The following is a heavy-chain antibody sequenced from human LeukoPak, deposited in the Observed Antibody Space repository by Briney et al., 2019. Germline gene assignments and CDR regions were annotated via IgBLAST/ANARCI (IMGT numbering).Heavy chain of an antibody. V-gene: IGHV1-8*01. CDR3: ARKNYCSGGSCYSRGWFDP. D-gene: IGHD2-15*01. CDR2: MNPNSGNT. CDR1: GYTFTSYD. J-gene: IGHJ5*02. Sequence: ASEKVSCKASGYTFTSYDINWVRQATGQGLEWMGWMNPNSGNTGYAQKFQGRVTMTRNTSISTAYMELSSLRSEDTAVYYCARKNYCSGGSCYSRGWFDPWGQGTLVTVSS.